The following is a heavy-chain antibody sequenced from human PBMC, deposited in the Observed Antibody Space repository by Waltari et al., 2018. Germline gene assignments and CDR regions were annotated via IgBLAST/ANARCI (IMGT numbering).Heavy chain of an antibody. V-gene: IGHV4-59*01. Sequence: QVQLQESGPGLVKPSETLSLTCTVSGGSISSYYWSWIRQPPGKGLEWIGYIYYSGSTNYNPSLKSRVTISVDTSKNQFSLKLSSVTAADTAVYYCARGVREYAVGATLFDYWGQGTLVTVSS. CDR2: IYYSGST. J-gene: IGHJ4*02. CDR3: ARGVREYAVGATLFDY. CDR1: GGSISSYY. D-gene: IGHD1-26*01.